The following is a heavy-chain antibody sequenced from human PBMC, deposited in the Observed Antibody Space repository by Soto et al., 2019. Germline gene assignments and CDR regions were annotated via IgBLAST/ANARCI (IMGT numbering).Heavy chain of an antibody. J-gene: IGHJ4*02. CDR2: IYYSGST. CDR1: GGSISSYY. CDR3: ARDRTISDYRSSGALGL. Sequence: SETLSLTCTVSGGSISSYYWSWIRQPPGKGLEWIGYIYYSGSTNYNPSLKSRVTISVDTSKNTVYLQMNSLRAEDTAMYFCARDRTISDYRSSGALGLWGQGTLVTVSS. V-gene: IGHV4-59*12. D-gene: IGHD3-10*01.